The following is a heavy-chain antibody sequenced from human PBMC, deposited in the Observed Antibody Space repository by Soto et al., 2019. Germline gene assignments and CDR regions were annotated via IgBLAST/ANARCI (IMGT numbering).Heavy chain of an antibody. D-gene: IGHD4-4*01. CDR2: ISYDGSNK. CDR3: ARPLWRDDYNWGYFDL. CDR1: GFTFSSYA. Sequence: QVQLVESGGGVVQPGRSLRLSCAASGFTFSSYAMHGVRQAPGKGLEWVAVISYDGSNKYYADSVKGRFTISRDNSKNTMYLQMNSLRTEDTAVYYCARPLWRDDYNWGYFDLWGRGTLGTVSS. J-gene: IGHJ2*01. V-gene: IGHV3-30-3*01.